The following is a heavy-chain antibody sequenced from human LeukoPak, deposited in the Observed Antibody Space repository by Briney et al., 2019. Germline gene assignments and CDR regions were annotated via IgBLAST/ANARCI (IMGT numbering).Heavy chain of an antibody. CDR2: MNPNSGNT. J-gene: IGHJ4*02. D-gene: IGHD1-26*01. CDR1: GYTFINYG. CDR3: ARVAGATPNLEY. Sequence: ASVKVSCKASGYTFINYGFSWVRQAPGQGLEWMGWMNPNSGNTGYAQKFQGRVTITRNTSISTAYMELSSLRSEDTAVYYCARVAGATPNLEYWGQGTLVTVSS. V-gene: IGHV1-8*03.